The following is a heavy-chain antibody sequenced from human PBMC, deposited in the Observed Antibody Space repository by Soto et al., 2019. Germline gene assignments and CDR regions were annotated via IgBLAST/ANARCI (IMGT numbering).Heavy chain of an antibody. J-gene: IGHJ4*02. Sequence: GGSLRLSCATSGFTFSNYWMHWVRQAPGEGLMWVSHINSDGRSTNYADPVKGRFTISRDNAKNMLYLQMDSLRAEDTAVYYCARGGTPVAGPYWGQGTLVTVSS. D-gene: IGHD6-19*01. CDR1: GFTFSNYW. CDR3: ARGGTPVAGPY. V-gene: IGHV3-74*01. CDR2: INSDGRST.